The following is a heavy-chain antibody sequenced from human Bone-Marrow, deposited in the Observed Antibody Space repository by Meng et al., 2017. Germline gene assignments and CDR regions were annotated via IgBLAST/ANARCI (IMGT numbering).Heavy chain of an antibody. CDR1: GGSFSDYY. D-gene: IGHD4-11*01. V-gene: IGHV4-34*01. J-gene: IGHJ4*02. Sequence: QVHLKQWGPGLLKPSETLSLTCVVSGGSFSDYYWSWIRQPPGKGLEWIGEINHSGSTNYNPSLESRATISVDTSQNNLSLKLSSVTAADSAVYYCARGPTTMAHDFDYWGQGTLVTVSS. CDR3: ARGPTTMAHDFDY. CDR2: INHSGST.